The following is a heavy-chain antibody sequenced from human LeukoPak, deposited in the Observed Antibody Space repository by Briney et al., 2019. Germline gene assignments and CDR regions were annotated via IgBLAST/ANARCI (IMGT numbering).Heavy chain of an antibody. CDR2: MSQDGSEK. V-gene: IGHV3-7*01. Sequence: GGSLRLSCAASGFTFSDSWMSWVRQAPGKGLEWVANMSQDGSEKDYVDSVKGRFTIYRDNARNSLCLQMGSLRAEDTAVYYCATYTHWVAGDVWGQGTTVTVSS. J-gene: IGHJ6*02. CDR3: ATYTHWVAGDV. D-gene: IGHD3-16*01. CDR1: GFTFSDSW.